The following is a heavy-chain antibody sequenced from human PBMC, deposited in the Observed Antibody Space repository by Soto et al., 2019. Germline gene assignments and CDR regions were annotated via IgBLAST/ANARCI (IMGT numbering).Heavy chain of an antibody. D-gene: IGHD5-18*01. CDR1: GFTFGDYA. V-gene: IGHV3-49*03. Sequence: GGSLRLSCTASGFTFGDYAMSWFRQAPGKGLEWVGFIRSKAYGGTTEYAASVKGRFTISRDDSKSIAYLQMNSLKTEDTAVYYCTRVKDTAMATYFDYWGQGTLVTVSS. CDR2: IRSKAYGGTT. CDR3: TRVKDTAMATYFDY. J-gene: IGHJ4*02.